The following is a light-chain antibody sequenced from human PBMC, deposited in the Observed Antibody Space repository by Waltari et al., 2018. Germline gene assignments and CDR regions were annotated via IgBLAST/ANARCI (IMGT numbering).Light chain of an antibody. J-gene: IGKJ4*01. V-gene: IGKV3-11*01. Sequence: ETVLTQSPATLSLSPGERATLSCRVSQSVSSYLAWYQQKPGQAPRLLIYDASNRATGIPARFSGSGSGTDFTLTISSLEPEDFAVYYCQQRSNWPPTFGGGTKVEIK. CDR3: QQRSNWPPT. CDR1: QSVSSY. CDR2: DAS.